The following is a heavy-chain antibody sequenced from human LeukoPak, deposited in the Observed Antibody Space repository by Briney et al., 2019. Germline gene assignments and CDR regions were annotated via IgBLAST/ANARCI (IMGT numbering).Heavy chain of an antibody. Sequence: PGGSLRLSCAASGLTFSSYWMSWVRQAPGKGLEWVANIKQDGSEKYYVDSVKGRFTISRDNAKNSLYLQMNSLRAEDTAVYYCARGREYYYDSSGYYWFDPWGQGTLVTVSS. CDR1: GLTFSSYW. D-gene: IGHD3-22*01. J-gene: IGHJ5*02. CDR3: ARGREYYYDSSGYYWFDP. CDR2: IKQDGSEK. V-gene: IGHV3-7*01.